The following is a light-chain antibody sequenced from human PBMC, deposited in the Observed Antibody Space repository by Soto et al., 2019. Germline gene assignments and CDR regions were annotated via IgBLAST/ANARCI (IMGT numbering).Light chain of an antibody. CDR2: DVS. V-gene: IGLV2-14*01. Sequence: QSALTQPASVSGSPGQWITISCTGSNSDVGGYNYDSWYQQHPGKSPTLMIYDVSNRPSGVSNRFSGSKSGNTSSLSISGLQAEDAADYYCSSYTSSSTRVFGTGTKLTVL. J-gene: IGLJ1*01. CDR3: SSYTSSSTRV. CDR1: NSDVGGYNY.